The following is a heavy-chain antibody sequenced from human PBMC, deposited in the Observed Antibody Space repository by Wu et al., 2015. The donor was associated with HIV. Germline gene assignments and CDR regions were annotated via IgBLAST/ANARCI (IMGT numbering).Heavy chain of an antibody. Sequence: QVQLVQSGAEMKRPGASVKVSCKTSGYTFTDHFIHWVRQAPGQGFEWMGWINPNSGGTNYAQKFQGRVTMTRDTSISTAYMELSRLRSDDTAVYYCARSYYDSSGINYYYYMDVWGKGTTVTVSS. J-gene: IGHJ6*03. V-gene: IGHV1-2*02. CDR3: ARSYYDSSGINYYYYMDV. CDR2: INPNSGGT. CDR1: GYTFTDHF. D-gene: IGHD3-22*01.